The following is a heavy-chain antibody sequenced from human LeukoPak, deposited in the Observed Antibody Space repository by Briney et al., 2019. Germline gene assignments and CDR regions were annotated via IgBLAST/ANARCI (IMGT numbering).Heavy chain of an antibody. D-gene: IGHD6-6*01. CDR3: AKGSSGMLLSHFDY. CDR1: GFTFSSYS. V-gene: IGHV3-23*01. CDR2: ISGSGGST. J-gene: IGHJ4*02. Sequence: GGSLRLSCAASGFTFSSYSMTWVRQAPGEGLEWVSAISGSGGSTYYADSVKGRFTISRDNSKNTLYLQMNSLRAEDTAVYYCAKGSSGMLLSHFDYWGQGTLVTVSS.